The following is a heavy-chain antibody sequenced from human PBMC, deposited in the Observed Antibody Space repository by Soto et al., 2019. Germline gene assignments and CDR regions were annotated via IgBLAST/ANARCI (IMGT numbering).Heavy chain of an antibody. CDR3: ARGVSVVTVTTNLDY. Sequence: GASVKVSCKASGYTFASYGISWVRQAPGQGLEWMGWISAYNGNTNYAQKLQGRVTMTTDTSTSTAYMELRSLRSDDTAVYYCARGVSVVTVTTNLDYWGQGTLVTVSS. J-gene: IGHJ4*02. CDR1: GYTFASYG. V-gene: IGHV1-18*01. CDR2: ISAYNGNT. D-gene: IGHD4-17*01.